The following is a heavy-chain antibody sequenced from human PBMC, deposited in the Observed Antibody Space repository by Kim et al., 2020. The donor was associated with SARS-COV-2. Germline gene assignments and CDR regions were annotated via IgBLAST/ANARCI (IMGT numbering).Heavy chain of an antibody. V-gene: IGHV4-59*01. D-gene: IGHD2-15*01. CDR1: GVAIRSYS. Sequence: SETLSLTCSVSGVAIRSYSWTWIRQPPGKRLEWLGYVYHTGDTTYNPSLRGRVTISLDTSKRQFYLTLTSGTAADTAVYYCASTGVVAVGWFDAWGQGTLVSVSS. J-gene: IGHJ5*01. CDR2: VYHTGDT. CDR3: ASTGVVAVGWFDA.